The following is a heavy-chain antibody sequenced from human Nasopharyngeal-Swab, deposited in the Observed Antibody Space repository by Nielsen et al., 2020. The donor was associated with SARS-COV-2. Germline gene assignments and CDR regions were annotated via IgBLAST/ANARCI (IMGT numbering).Heavy chain of an antibody. CDR2: ISSSSSSYI. CDR1: GFTFSSYN. D-gene: IGHD2-15*01. Sequence: GESLKISCAASGFTFSSYNMNWVRQAPGKGPEWVSSISSSSSSYIYYADSVKGRFTISRDNAKNSLYLQMNSLRAEDTAVYYCARDLVVVAATHYYYYGMDVWGQGTTVTVSS. CDR3: ARDLVVVAATHYYYYGMDV. J-gene: IGHJ6*02. V-gene: IGHV3-21*01.